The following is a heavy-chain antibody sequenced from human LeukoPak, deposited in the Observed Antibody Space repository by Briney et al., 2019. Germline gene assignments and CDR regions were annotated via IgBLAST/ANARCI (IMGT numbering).Heavy chain of an antibody. D-gene: IGHD3-10*01. J-gene: IGHJ6*02. CDR1: GFTFSSYW. Sequence: GGSLRLSCAASGFTFSSYWMSWVRQAPGKGLEWVANIKQDGSEKYYVDSVKGRFTISRDNAKNSLYLQMNSLRAEDTAVYYCARAPSITMVRGVIQRRSYCYYGMDVWGQGTTVTVSS. V-gene: IGHV3-7*04. CDR2: IKQDGSEK. CDR3: ARAPSITMVRGVIQRRSYCYYGMDV.